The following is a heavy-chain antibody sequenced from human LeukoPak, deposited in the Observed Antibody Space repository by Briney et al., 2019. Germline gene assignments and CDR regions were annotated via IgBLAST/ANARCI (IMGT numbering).Heavy chain of an antibody. D-gene: IGHD6-19*01. CDR3: ARDARFSSGVDYYYMDV. J-gene: IGHJ6*03. CDR1: GFIFSDYY. V-gene: IGHV3-11*01. CDR2: TSSSGGAT. Sequence: GGSLRLSCAASGFIFSDYYMSWIRQVPGKGLEWVSYTSSSGGATYYAGFVKGRFTVSRDNAQNSLSLQMNSLRVEDTAVYYCARDARFSSGVDYYYMDVWGKGTTVTVSS.